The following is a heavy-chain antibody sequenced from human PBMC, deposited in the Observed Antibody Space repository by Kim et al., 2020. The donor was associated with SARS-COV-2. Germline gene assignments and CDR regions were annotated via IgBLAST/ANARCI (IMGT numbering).Heavy chain of an antibody. CDR2: IGTAGDT. CDR1: GFTFSSYD. D-gene: IGHD6-13*01. CDR3: ARKSIAASGIRWYFDL. J-gene: IGHJ2*01. V-gene: IGHV3-13*04. Sequence: GGSLRLSCAASGFTFSSYDMHWVRQATGKGLEWVSAIGTAGDTYYADSVKGRFTISRENAKSSLHLQMNGLRAGDTAVYYCARKSIAASGIRWYFDLWGRGTLVTVAS.